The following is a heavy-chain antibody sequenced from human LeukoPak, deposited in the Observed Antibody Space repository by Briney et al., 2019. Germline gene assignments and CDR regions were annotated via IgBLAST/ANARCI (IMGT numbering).Heavy chain of an antibody. J-gene: IGHJ4*02. CDR2: IWYDGSNK. CDR3: ARVGRFGELFKYYFDY. Sequence: PGGSLRLSCAASGFTFSSYGMHWVRQAPGKGLEWVAVIWYDGSNKYYADSVKGRFTISRDNSKNTLYLQMNSLRAEDTAVYYCARVGRFGELFKYYFDYWGQGTLVTVSS. V-gene: IGHV3-33*01. CDR1: GFTFSSYG. D-gene: IGHD3-10*01.